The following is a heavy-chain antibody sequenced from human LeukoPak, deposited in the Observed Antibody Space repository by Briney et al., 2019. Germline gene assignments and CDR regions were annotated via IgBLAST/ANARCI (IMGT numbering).Heavy chain of an antibody. Sequence: SETLSLTCIVSGGSISSYYWSWIRQPPGKGLEWIGYIYYSGSTNYNPSLKSRVTISVDTSKNQFSLKLSSVTAADTAVYYCARNDYGGNLGAFDIWGQGTMVTVSS. D-gene: IGHD4-23*01. J-gene: IGHJ3*02. CDR2: IYYSGST. V-gene: IGHV4-59*01. CDR3: ARNDYGGNLGAFDI. CDR1: GGSISSYY.